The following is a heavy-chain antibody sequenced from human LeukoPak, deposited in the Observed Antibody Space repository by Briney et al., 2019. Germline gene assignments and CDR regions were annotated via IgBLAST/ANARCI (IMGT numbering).Heavy chain of an antibody. CDR2: INPTGGST. Sequence: ASVKVSCKASGYTFTSYYMNWVRQAPGQGLEWMGIINPTGGSTSYAQKFQGRVTMTRDTSTSTVYMDPSSLRSEDTAVYYCARCGSSGYHDGFDMWGQGTMVTVSS. V-gene: IGHV1-46*01. D-gene: IGHD3-22*01. CDR3: ARCGSSGYHDGFDM. J-gene: IGHJ3*02. CDR1: GYTFTSYY.